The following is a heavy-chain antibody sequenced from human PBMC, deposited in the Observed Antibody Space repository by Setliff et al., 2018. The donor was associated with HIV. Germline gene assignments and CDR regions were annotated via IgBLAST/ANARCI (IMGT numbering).Heavy chain of an antibody. CDR2: IRHDGSNK. V-gene: IGHV3-30*02. J-gene: IGHJ4*02. D-gene: IGHD3-22*01. CDR1: GFIFSSYG. Sequence: PGGSLRLSCAASGFIFSSYGMHWVRQAPGKGLEWVAFIRHDGSNKYYADTVKGRFTVSRDDSKNTLYLHMNNLRVEDSAIYYCVKDDTSGLYYLDFWGQGTLVTVSS. CDR3: VKDDTSGLYYLDF.